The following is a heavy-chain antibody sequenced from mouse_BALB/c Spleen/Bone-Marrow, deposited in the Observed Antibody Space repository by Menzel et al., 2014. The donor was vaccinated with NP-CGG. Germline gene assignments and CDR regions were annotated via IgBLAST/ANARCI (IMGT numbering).Heavy chain of an antibody. CDR2: ISNGGGST. CDR3: PRLITTYFDY. D-gene: IGHD1-1*01. V-gene: IGHV5-12-2*01. J-gene: IGHJ2*01. CDR1: GFTFSSYT. Sequence: EVKLVESGGGLVQPGGSLKLSCAASGFTFSSYTMSWVRQTPEKRLEWVAYISNGGGSTYYPDTVKGRFTISRDNAKNTLYLQMSSLKSEDTAMYYCPRLITTYFDYWGQGTTLTVSS.